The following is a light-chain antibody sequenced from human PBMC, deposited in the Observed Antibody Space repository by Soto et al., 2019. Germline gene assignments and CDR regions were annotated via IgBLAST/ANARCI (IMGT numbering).Light chain of an antibody. CDR1: SSDVGSYNR. V-gene: IGLV2-18*02. CDR3: SSYTSSSTVV. Sequence: QSALTQPRSVSGSPGQSVTISSTGTSSDVGSYNRVSWYQQPPGTAPKLMIYEVSNRPSGVPDRFSGSKSGNTASLTISGLQAEDEADYYCSSYTSSSTVVFGGGTKLTVL. CDR2: EVS. J-gene: IGLJ2*01.